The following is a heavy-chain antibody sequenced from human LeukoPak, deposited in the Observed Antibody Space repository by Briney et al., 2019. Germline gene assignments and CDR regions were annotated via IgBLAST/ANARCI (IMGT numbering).Heavy chain of an antibody. CDR2: INSDGSST. CDR1: GFTFSGYW. Sequence: GGSLRLSCAASGFTFSGYWMHWLRQAPGKGLVWVSRINSDGSSTRYADSVKGRFTISRDNAKNTLYLQMNSLRAEDTAVYYCARDKGNDDWFDPWGQGTLVTVSS. CDR3: ARDKGNDDWFDP. V-gene: IGHV3-74*01. D-gene: IGHD1-1*01. J-gene: IGHJ5*02.